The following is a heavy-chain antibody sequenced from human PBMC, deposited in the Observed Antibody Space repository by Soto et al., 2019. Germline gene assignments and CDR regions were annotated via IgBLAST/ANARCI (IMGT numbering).Heavy chain of an antibody. J-gene: IGHJ4*02. CDR1: GVTFSSYA. CDR3: ARKGGYSGYDLVY. CDR2: IIPIFGTA. V-gene: IGHV1-69*13. Sequence: SVKVSCKASGVTFSSYAISWVRQAPGQGLEWMGGIIPIFGTANYAQKFQGRVTITADESTSTAYMELSSLRSEDTAVYYCARKGGYSGYDLVYWGQGTLVTVSS. D-gene: IGHD5-12*01.